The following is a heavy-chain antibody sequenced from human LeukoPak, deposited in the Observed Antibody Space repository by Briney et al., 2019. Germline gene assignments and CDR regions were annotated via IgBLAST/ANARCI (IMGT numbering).Heavy chain of an antibody. J-gene: IGHJ4*02. Sequence: EPAPTLVNSTQTLTLTCTFSWFSLSTNGMRVSWVRKPPGKALDWLARNDWDDDKHYITSLKTRLTISKDTPKTQVVLKMTNMDPVDTATYYCARDRSSSWSFFDFWGQGMLVTVSS. D-gene: IGHD6-13*01. CDR3: ARDRSSSWSFFDF. CDR1: WFSLSTNGMR. CDR2: NDWDDDK. V-gene: IGHV2-70*19.